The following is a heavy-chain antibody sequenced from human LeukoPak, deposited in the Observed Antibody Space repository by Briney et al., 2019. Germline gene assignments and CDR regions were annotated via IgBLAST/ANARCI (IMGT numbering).Heavy chain of an antibody. Sequence: GGSLRLSCAASGFTFSSYAMSWVRQAPGKGLEWVSAISGSGGITYYADSVKGRFTISRDNSKNTLYLQMNSLRSEDTAVYYCANDGGPGIAGAWGQGTLVTVSS. CDR3: ANDGGPGIAGA. CDR1: GFTFSSYA. CDR2: ISGSGGIT. J-gene: IGHJ5*02. V-gene: IGHV3-23*01. D-gene: IGHD6-13*01.